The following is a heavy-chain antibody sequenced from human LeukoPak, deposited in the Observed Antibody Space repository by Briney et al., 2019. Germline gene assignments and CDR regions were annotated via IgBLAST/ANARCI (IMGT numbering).Heavy chain of an antibody. V-gene: IGHV3-7*01. Sequence: PGGSLRLSCAASEFTFSNFWMSWVRQAPGKGLEWVANIKGDGSEKTYVDSVKGRFTVSRDNAKNSLYLQMNSLRAEDTAVYYCARDYGGRYSYGSYFDYWGQGTLVTVSS. CDR3: ARDYGGRYSYGSYFDY. CDR2: IKGDGSEK. J-gene: IGHJ4*02. D-gene: IGHD5-18*01. CDR1: EFTFSNFW.